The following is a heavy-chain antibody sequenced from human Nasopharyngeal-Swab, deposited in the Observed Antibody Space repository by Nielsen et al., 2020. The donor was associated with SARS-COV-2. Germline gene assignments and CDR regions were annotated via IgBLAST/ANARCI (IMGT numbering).Heavy chain of an antibody. CDR3: ARWSDYYYYYGMDV. V-gene: IGHV3-21*01. CDR2: ISSSSSYI. J-gene: IGHJ6*02. Sequence: WIRQPPGKGLEWVSSISSSSSYIYYVDSVKGRFTISRDNAKNSLYLQMNSLRAEDTAVYYCARWSDYYYYYGMDVWGQGTTVTVSS.